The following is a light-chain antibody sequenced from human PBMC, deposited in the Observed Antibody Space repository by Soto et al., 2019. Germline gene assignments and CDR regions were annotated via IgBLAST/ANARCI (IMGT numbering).Light chain of an antibody. CDR3: QQYDSDSYT. V-gene: IGKV1-5*03. Sequence: DIQMTQSPSTLSASVGDRVIITCRASQDVSQWLAWYQQKPGKAPKLLIYKASQLESGVPSRFSGRGSATEFTLTIRDLQPDDFATYFCQQYDSDSYTFGQGTKLDIK. CDR1: QDVSQW. CDR2: KAS. J-gene: IGKJ2*01.